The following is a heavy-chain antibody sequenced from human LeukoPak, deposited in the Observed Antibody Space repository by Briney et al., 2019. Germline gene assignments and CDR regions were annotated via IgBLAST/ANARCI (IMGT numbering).Heavy chain of an antibody. D-gene: IGHD2-2*03. Sequence: GESLKISCKGSGYSFNTHWIGWVHQMPGKGLEWMGIIYPGDSDTRYSPSFQGQVTISVDKSISTAYLQWSSLKASDTAMYYCARSQFNWILGKNNRLDSWGQGTLVTVSS. CDR2: IYPGDSDT. V-gene: IGHV5-51*07. CDR1: GYSFNTHW. J-gene: IGHJ5*01. CDR3: ARSQFNWILGKNNRLDS.